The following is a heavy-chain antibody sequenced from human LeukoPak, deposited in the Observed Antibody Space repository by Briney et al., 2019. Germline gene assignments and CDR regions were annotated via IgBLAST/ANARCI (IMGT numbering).Heavy chain of an antibody. Sequence: SETLSLTCTVSGGSISGGYWSWIRQPPGRGLEWIGYVYTSGSTNYNPSLKSRVTISVDTFKSQSALKLSSVTAADTAVYYCAKSYFDYSTYYSYYFNLWGQGALVTVSS. CDR2: VYTSGST. J-gene: IGHJ4*02. CDR3: AKSYFDYSTYYSYYFNL. CDR1: GGSISGGY. V-gene: IGHV4-4*09. D-gene: IGHD4-11*01.